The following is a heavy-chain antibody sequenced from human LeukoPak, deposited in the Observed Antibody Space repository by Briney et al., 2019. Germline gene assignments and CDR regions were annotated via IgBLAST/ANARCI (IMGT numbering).Heavy chain of an antibody. J-gene: IGHJ4*02. CDR3: ATGRSDYFDS. Sequence: GGSLRLSCAASGLTLSNAWMTWVRQAPGKGLEWVARIKSKTDGGIKDYAAPVKGTFTISRDESENTVYLQMNSLKIEDTAVYYCATGRSDYFDSWGQGTLVFVSS. CDR2: IKSKTDGGIK. V-gene: IGHV3-15*01. CDR1: GLTLSNAW.